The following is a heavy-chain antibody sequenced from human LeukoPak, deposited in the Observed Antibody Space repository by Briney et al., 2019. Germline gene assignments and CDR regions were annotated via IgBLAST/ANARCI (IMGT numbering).Heavy chain of an antibody. CDR3: AKGQYSGSPYYFDY. V-gene: IGHV3-30-3*02. CDR1: GFTFSGYP. J-gene: IGHJ4*02. CDR2: ISYDGSNK. Sequence: PGGSLRLSCAASGFTFSGYPIHWVRQAPGKGLEWVAVISYDGSNKYYADSVKGRFTISRDNSKNTLYLQMNSLRAEDTAVYYCAKGQYSGSPYYFDYWGQGTLVTVSS. D-gene: IGHD1-26*01.